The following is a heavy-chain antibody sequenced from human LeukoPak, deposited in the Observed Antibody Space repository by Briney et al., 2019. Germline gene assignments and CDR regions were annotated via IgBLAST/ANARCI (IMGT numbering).Heavy chain of an antibody. CDR2: MNPNSGNT. Sequence: GASVKVSCKASGYTFTSYDINWVRQATGQGLEWMGWMNPNSGNTGYAQKFQGRVTMTWDTSISTAYMELSSLRSEDTAVYYCARAHSSSWYNYYMDVWGKGNPGHRLL. V-gene: IGHV1-8*01. CDR1: GYTFTSYD. J-gene: IGHJ6*03. CDR3: ARAHSSSWYNYYMDV. D-gene: IGHD6-13*01.